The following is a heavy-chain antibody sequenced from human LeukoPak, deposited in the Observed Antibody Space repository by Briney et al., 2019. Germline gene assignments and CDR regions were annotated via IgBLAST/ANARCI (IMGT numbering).Heavy chain of an antibody. CDR3: ARCIAATGTVDY. D-gene: IGHD6-13*01. Sequence: SGPALVKPTQTLTLTCTFSGFSLSTNGMSVTWVRQPPGKALEWLARIDWVDDKYYSASLKTRLTISKDTSKNQVVLTMTNMDPVDTATYYCARCIAATGTVDYWGQGALVTVSS. V-gene: IGHV2-70*11. CDR1: GFSLSTNGMS. J-gene: IGHJ4*02. CDR2: IDWVDDK.